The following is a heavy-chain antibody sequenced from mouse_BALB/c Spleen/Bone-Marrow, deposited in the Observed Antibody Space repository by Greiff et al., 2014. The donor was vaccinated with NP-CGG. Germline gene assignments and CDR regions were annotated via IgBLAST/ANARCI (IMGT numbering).Heavy chain of an antibody. CDR3: ARLGTTAVPDY. D-gene: IGHD1-1*01. CDR2: NDPYSGGT. CDR1: GYAFTNYN. J-gene: IGHJ2*01. V-gene: IGHV1S135*01. Sequence: VQLQQSGPELVKPGASVKVSCKASGYAFTNYNMYWVKQSHGKSLEWIGYNDPYSGGTNYNQKFKGKATLTVDKSSSTAYMHLNSLTPEDSAVYYCARLGTTAVPDYWGQGTTLTVSS.